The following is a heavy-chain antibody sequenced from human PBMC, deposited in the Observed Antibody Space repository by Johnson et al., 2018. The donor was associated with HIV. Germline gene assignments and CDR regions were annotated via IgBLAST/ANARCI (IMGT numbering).Heavy chain of an antibody. Sequence: VESGGGVVQPGRSLRLSCAASGFTFSSYAMHWVRQAPGKGLEWVAVISYDGSNKYYVDSVKGRFTISRDNSKNSLYLQMNSLRAEDTALYYCAKDNPRARGAFDIWGQGTMVTVSS. D-gene: IGHD3-10*01. V-gene: IGHV3-30*04. CDR1: GFTFSSYA. CDR2: ISYDGSNK. J-gene: IGHJ3*02. CDR3: AKDNPRARGAFDI.